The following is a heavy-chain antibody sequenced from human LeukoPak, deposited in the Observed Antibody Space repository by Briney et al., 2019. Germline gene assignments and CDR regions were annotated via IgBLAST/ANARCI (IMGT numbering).Heavy chain of an antibody. Sequence: GGSLRLSCAASGFTFSDHYMDWVRQAPGKGLEWVGRTTNKRNSYTTYYPASVKGRFTISRDDSKNSLYLQMNSLKTEDTAIYYCAKRLSASDWFEVDYWGQGTLVTVSS. CDR1: GFTFSDHY. J-gene: IGHJ4*02. D-gene: IGHD3-9*01. V-gene: IGHV3-72*01. CDR2: TTNKRNSYTT. CDR3: AKRLSASDWFEVDY.